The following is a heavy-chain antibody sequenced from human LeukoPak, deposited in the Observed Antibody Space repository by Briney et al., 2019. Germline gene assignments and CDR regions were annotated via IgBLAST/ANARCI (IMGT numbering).Heavy chain of an antibody. Sequence: SETLSLTXTVSGGSISSGDYYWSWISQPPGKGLEWIGYIYYSGSTYYNPSLKSRLTISVDTSKNQFSLKLSSVTAADTAVYYCARWTAYYYFDYWGQGTLVTVSS. CDR1: GGSISSGDYY. CDR3: ARWTAYYYFDY. J-gene: IGHJ4*02. V-gene: IGHV4-30-4*08. D-gene: IGHD3/OR15-3a*01. CDR2: IYYSGST.